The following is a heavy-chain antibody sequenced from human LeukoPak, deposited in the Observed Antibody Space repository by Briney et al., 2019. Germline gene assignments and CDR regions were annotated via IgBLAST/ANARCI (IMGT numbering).Heavy chain of an antibody. D-gene: IGHD3-3*01. V-gene: IGHV4-39*07. CDR2: IYYSGNT. Sequence: KASETLSLTCTVSGGSISSSSYYWGWIRQPPGKGLEWIGSIYYSGNTYYNPSLKSRVTILEDKSKNQFSLKMSSVTAADTAVYYCARLSLKVLEWSPTKGKETHYFDYWGQGTLVTVSS. CDR3: ARLSLKVLEWSPTKGKETHYFDY. J-gene: IGHJ4*02. CDR1: GGSISSSSYY.